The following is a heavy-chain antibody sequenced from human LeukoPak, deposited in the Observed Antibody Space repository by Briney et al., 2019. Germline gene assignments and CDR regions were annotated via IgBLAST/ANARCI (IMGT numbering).Heavy chain of an antibody. CDR3: AFRSFPSEY. V-gene: IGHV3-43*01. CDR1: GFTFDDYT. J-gene: IGHJ4*02. Sequence: QSGVSLRLSCAASGFTFDDYTMHWVRQAPGKGLEWVSLISWDGRSTYYADSVKGRFTISRDSSKNSLFLQMNSLRTEDTALYYCAFRSFPSEYWGQGSLVTVSS. D-gene: IGHD1-14*01. CDR2: ISWDGRST.